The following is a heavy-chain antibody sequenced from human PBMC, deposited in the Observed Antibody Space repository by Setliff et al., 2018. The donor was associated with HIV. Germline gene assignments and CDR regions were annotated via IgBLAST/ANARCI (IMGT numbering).Heavy chain of an antibody. CDR2: VNWHGSST. V-gene: IGHV3-20*04. CDR3: ARENDRGWHWLDPFDY. CDR1: GFTFDDYG. D-gene: IGHD6-19*01. J-gene: IGHJ4*02. Sequence: PGGSLRLSCAASGFTFDDYGMSWVRQAPGKGLEWVSGVNWHGSSTGYADSVKGRFVISRGNARNSLYLKMNSLRAEDTALYYCARENDRGWHWLDPFDYWGQGTLVTVSS.